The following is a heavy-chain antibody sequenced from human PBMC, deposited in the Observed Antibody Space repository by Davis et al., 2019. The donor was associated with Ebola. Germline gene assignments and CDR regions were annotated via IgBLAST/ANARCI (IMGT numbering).Heavy chain of an antibody. Sequence: GESLKISCKDSGYSFTSYWIGWVRQLPGKGLEWMGIIYPGDSDTRYSPSFQGQVTISADKSISTAYLQWRSLQASDAAMYYCAISYCGGNCFSEHYFDYWGQGTLVTVSS. CDR2: IYPGDSDT. CDR1: GYSFTSYW. CDR3: AISYCGGNCFSEHYFDY. J-gene: IGHJ4*02. V-gene: IGHV5-51*01. D-gene: IGHD2-21*01.